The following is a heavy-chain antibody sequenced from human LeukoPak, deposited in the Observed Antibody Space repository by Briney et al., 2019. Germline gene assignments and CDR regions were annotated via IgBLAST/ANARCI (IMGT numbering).Heavy chain of an antibody. CDR2: INPNGGST. V-gene: IGHV1-2*02. J-gene: IGHJ6*03. D-gene: IGHD3-10*01. Sequence: ASVKVSCKASGYTFTNYYIHWVRQAPGQGLEWVGLINPNGGSTGYAQRFQGRVTMTRDTSISTAYMELSRLTSDDTAVYYCARVRLVRGVMNFYYMDVWGEGTTVTISS. CDR3: ARVRLVRGVMNFYYMDV. CDR1: GYTFTNYY.